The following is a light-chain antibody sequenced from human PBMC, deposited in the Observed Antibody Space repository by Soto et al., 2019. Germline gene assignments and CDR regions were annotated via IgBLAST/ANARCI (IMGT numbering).Light chain of an antibody. CDR3: QQYGTSPRK. CDR1: QSVSSSY. J-gene: IGKJ1*01. CDR2: GAS. V-gene: IGKV3-20*01. Sequence: EIVLTQSPGTLSLSPGERATLSCRASQSVSSSYLAWYKQKSGQAPRLLIYGASSRATGITDRFSGSGSGTDFTLTISRLEPEDCAVYYCQQYGTSPRKFGQGTKVEIK.